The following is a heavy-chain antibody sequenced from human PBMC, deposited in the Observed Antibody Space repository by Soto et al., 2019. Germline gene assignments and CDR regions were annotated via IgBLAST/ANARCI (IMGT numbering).Heavy chain of an antibody. CDR1: GGSISSSSYY. Sequence: SETLSVTCTVSGGSISSSSYYWGWIRQPPGKGLEWIGSIYYSGSTYYNPSLKSRVTISVDTSKNQFSLKLSSVTAADTAVYYCARSYGSYFDYWGQGTLVTVSS. CDR3: ARSYGSYFDY. J-gene: IGHJ4*02. D-gene: IGHD5-18*01. V-gene: IGHV4-39*01. CDR2: IYYSGST.